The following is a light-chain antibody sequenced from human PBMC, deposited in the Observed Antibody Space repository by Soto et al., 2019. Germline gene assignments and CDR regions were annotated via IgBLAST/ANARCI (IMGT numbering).Light chain of an antibody. CDR3: TSYAGGNNV. CDR2: EVN. CDR1: SSDVGGYNF. V-gene: IGLV2-8*01. J-gene: IGLJ1*01. Sequence: QSALTQPPSASGSPGQSVTISCTGTSSDVGGYNFVSWYQQYPGKVPKLMVYEVNKRPTGVPDRFSGSKSRNTASLTVSGLKAEDEADYYCTSYAGGNNVFGTGTELTVL.